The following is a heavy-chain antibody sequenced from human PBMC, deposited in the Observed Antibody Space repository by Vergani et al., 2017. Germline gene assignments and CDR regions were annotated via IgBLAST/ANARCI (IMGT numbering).Heavy chain of an antibody. D-gene: IGHD3-22*01. V-gene: IGHV3-23*01. CDR1: GFTFSSYA. CDR2: ISGSGGST. CDR3: AKDFQYYYDSSGYYVY. J-gene: IGHJ4*02. Sequence: EVQLLESGGGLVQPGGSLRLSCAASGFTFSSYAMSWVPQAPGKGLEWVSAISGSGGSTYYADSVKGRFTISRDNSKNPLYLQMNSLRAEDTAVYYCAKDFQYYYDSSGYYVYWGQGTLVTVSS.